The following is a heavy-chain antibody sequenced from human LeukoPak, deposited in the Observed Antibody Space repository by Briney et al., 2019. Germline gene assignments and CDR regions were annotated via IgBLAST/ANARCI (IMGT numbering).Heavy chain of an antibody. CDR2: IKQDGSEK. CDR3: AKGYGDPFDY. J-gene: IGHJ4*02. V-gene: IGHV3-7*03. Sequence: GGSLRLSCAASGFTFSSYWMSWVRQAPGKGLEWVANIKQDGSEKYYVDSVKGRFTISGDNAKNSLYLQMNSLRAEDTAVYYCAKGYGDPFDYWGQETLVTVSS. D-gene: IGHD4-17*01. CDR1: GFTFSSYW.